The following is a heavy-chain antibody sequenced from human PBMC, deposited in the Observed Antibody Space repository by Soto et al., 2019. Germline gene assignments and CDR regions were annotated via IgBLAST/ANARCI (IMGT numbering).Heavy chain of an antibody. J-gene: IGHJ5*02. D-gene: IGHD5-12*01. V-gene: IGHV4-30-4*01. CDR2: IPSRGRP. CDR1: GASVAGGSYY. CDR3: LRDPSSGYDFGL. Sequence: SETLSLTCSVSGASVAGGSYYWSWVRQPPGKGLEWIGYIPSRGRPFYNPSRTSPGTISADTSKNQLSLQLTSVTAADTAADYCLRDPSSGYDFGLWGKGTLVTVSS.